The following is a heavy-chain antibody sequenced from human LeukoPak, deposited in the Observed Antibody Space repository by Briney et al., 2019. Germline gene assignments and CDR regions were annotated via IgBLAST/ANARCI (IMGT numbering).Heavy chain of an antibody. V-gene: IGHV4-39*01. Sequence: SETLSRTCAVSGGSIITSNYYWGWIRQPPGKGLEWIGSIFDSGGTYYNPSLKSRVTISVDKAKSQVSLRLSTVTAEDTAVYYCVLRADFYYALDVWGQGTTVTVSS. CDR3: VLRADFYYALDV. CDR1: GGSIITSNYY. CDR2: IFDSGGT. J-gene: IGHJ6*02.